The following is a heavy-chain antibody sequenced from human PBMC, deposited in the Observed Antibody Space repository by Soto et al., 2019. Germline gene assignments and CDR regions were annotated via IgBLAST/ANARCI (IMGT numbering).Heavy chain of an antibody. V-gene: IGHV3-23*01. CDR2: ISGSGGRT. Sequence: EVQLLESGGGLVQPGGSLRLSCAASGFTFTSYAMSWVRQAPGKGLEWVSAISGSGGRTYYADSVKGRFTISRDNSKNTMYLQMNSLRAEYTAVYYCATAAAIAAAGWAYFDCWGQGTLVTVSS. J-gene: IGHJ4*02. CDR1: GFTFTSYA. CDR3: ATAAAIAAAGWAYFDC. D-gene: IGHD6-13*01.